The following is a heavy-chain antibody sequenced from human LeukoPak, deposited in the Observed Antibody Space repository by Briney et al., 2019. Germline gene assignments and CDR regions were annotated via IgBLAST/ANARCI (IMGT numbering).Heavy chain of an antibody. J-gene: IGHJ5*02. V-gene: IGHV3-48*03. CDR1: GFTFSNYE. Sequence: GGSLRLSCVASGFTFSNYEMKWVRQAPGKGLEWVSYISGSAGTTIYYADSVKGRFTISRDNAKNSLYLQMNSLRAEDTAICYCARDEGYCSSWGQGTLVTVSS. CDR2: ISGSAGTTI. CDR3: ARDEGYCSS. D-gene: IGHD2-15*01.